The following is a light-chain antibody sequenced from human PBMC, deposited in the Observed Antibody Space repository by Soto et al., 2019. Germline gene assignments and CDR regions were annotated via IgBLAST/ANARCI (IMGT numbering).Light chain of an antibody. V-gene: IGKV3-20*01. CDR3: QHYHSYPYT. CDR2: GAS. J-gene: IGKJ2*01. CDR1: QSVSSSY. Sequence: EIVLTQSPGTLSLSPGERATLSCRASQSVSSSYLAWYQQKPGQAPRLLIYGASSRATGIPDRFSGSGSGTDFTLTISRLEPEDFATYYCQHYHSYPYTFGQGTKLEIK.